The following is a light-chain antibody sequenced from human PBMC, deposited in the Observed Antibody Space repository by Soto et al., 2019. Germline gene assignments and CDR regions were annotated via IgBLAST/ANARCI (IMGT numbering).Light chain of an antibody. V-gene: IGKV3-20*01. CDR2: GAS. CDR1: QSVSSSY. CDR3: QQYGSSPWT. J-gene: IGKJ1*01. Sequence: EIVLTQSPGTLSLSPGERATLSCRASQSVSSSYLAWYQQKPGQAPRLLIYGASSRATGIPDRFSGSGSGTDFTLTISRLGPEDFEVYYCQQYGSSPWTFGQGTKVDIK.